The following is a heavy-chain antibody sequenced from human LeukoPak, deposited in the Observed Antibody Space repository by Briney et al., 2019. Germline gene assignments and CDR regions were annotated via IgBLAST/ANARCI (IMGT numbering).Heavy chain of an antibody. CDR3: ARIGARATGTASFFDY. V-gene: IGHV4-4*07. J-gene: IGHJ4*02. CDR1: GGSISTYY. CDR2: IYTSGST. D-gene: IGHD1-1*01. Sequence: SETLSLTYTVSGGSISTYYWSWIRQPAGKGLEWIGRIYTSGSTNYNPSLKSRVTISVDRSKNQFSLKLSSVTAADTAVYYCARIGARATGTASFFDYWGQGTLVTVSS.